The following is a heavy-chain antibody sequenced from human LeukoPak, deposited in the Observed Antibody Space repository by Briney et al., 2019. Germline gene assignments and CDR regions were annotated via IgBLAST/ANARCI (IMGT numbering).Heavy chain of an antibody. Sequence: ASVKVSCKASGGTFSSYAISWVRQAPGQGLEWMGGIIPIFGTANYAQKFQGRVTITADESTSTAYMELSSLRSEDTAVYYCARDATTYYYDSSLFLRSAYFDYWGQGTLVTVSS. V-gene: IGHV1-69*13. CDR2: IIPIFGTA. CDR3: ARDATTYYYDSSLFLRSAYFDY. D-gene: IGHD3-22*01. J-gene: IGHJ4*02. CDR1: GGTFSSYA.